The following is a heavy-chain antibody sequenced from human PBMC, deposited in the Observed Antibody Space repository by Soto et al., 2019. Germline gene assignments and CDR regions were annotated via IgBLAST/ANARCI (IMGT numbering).Heavy chain of an antibody. Sequence: TLSLNRSIRSGAIGRTYRLWIRQPPGKGLEWIGYIYYSGSTNYNPSLKSRVTISVDTSKNQFSLKLSSVTAADTAVYYCARASRGSALPYWGQRTLVTVS. J-gene: IGHJ4*02. D-gene: IGHD1-26*01. CDR1: SGAIGRTY. CDR2: IYYSGST. V-gene: IGHV4-59*01. CDR3: ARASRGSALPY.